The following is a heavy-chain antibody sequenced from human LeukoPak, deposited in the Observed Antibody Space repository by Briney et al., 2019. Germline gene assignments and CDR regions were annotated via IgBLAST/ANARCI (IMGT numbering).Heavy chain of an antibody. D-gene: IGHD5-18*01. J-gene: IGHJ4*02. V-gene: IGHV4-34*01. CDR1: GGSFSGYY. Sequence: SETLSLTCAVYGGSFSGYYWSWSRQPPGKGLEWIGEINHSGSTNYNPSLKSRVTISVDTSKNQFSLKLSSVTAADTAVYYCATERGYSYGYSNWGQGTLVTVSS. CDR3: ATERGYSYGYSN. CDR2: INHSGST.